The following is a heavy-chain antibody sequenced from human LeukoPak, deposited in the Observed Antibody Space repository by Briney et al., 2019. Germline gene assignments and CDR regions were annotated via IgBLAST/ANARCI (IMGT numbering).Heavy chain of an antibody. CDR3: ARGADVPYGDYVPNWFDP. Sequence: SETLSLTCAVYGGSFSGYYWSWIRQPPGKGLEWIGEINHSGSTNYNPSLKSRVTISVETSKNQFSLKLSSVTAADTAVYYCARGADVPYGDYVPNWFDPWGQGTLVTVSS. J-gene: IGHJ5*02. D-gene: IGHD4-17*01. V-gene: IGHV4-34*01. CDR1: GGSFSGYY. CDR2: INHSGST.